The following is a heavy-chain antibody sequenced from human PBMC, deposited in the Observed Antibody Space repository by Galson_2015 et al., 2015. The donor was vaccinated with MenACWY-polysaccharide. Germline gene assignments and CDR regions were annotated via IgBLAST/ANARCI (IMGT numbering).Heavy chain of an antibody. D-gene: IGHD2-2*01. J-gene: IGHJ6*02. V-gene: IGHV1-8*01. CDR2: MNPDNGNT. Sequence: SVKVSCKASGYTLTSNDIIWVRQATGQGLEYMGWMNPDNGNTRNAQKFQGRVTMTSDTSMNTAYMELSSLGSEDTAVYYCARGQSRPSRYYGLDVWGQGTPVTVSS. CDR3: ARGQSRPSRYYGLDV. CDR1: GYTLTSND.